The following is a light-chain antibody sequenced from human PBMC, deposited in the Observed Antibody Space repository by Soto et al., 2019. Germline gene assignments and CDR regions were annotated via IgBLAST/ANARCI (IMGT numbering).Light chain of an antibody. V-gene: IGLV2-14*01. CDR2: ASS. CDR3: TSPTPGSLYV. Sequence: QSALTQPASVSGSPGQSITISCTGTSSDVGSYNYVSWYQHHPGKAPRLMIYASSNRPSGVSHRFSGSRSGNTASLTISGLQAEDEADYFCTSPTPGSLYVFGTGTKLTVL. J-gene: IGLJ1*01. CDR1: SSDVGSYNY.